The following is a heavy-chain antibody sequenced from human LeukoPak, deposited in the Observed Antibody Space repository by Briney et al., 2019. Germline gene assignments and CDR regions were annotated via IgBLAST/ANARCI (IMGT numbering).Heavy chain of an antibody. D-gene: IGHD3-9*01. CDR3: ARRQRGYDILTGYPGRWFDP. J-gene: IGHJ5*02. CDR2: VYDIGST. CDR1: GGSIGSHY. Sequence: SETLSLTCTVSGGSIGSHYWTWIRQTPGKGLEWIGYVYDIGSTKYNPSLKSRVTISVDTSKNQFSLKLSSVTAADTAVYYCARRQRGYDILTGYPGRWFDPWGQGTLVTVSS. V-gene: IGHV4-59*11.